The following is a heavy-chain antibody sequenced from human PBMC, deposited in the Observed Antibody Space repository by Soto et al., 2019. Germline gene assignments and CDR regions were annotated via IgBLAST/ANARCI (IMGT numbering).Heavy chain of an antibody. D-gene: IGHD5-18*01. CDR1: GGTFSSYA. Sequence: QVQLVQSGAEVKKPGSSVKVSCRASGGTFSSYAISWVRQAPGQGLEWMGGIIPVFYTANYAQKFQGRVTITADESTSTVYMELSSLRSEDTAVYYCAGERVAYSFGPTDSTYYYGMVVWGQGTTVTVSS. V-gene: IGHV1-69*01. J-gene: IGHJ6*02. CDR2: IIPVFYTA. CDR3: AGERVAYSFGPTDSTYYYGMVV.